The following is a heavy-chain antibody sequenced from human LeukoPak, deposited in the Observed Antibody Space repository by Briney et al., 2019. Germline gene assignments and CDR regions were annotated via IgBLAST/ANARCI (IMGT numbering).Heavy chain of an antibody. V-gene: IGHV3-7*01. D-gene: IGHD3-3*01. CDR1: GFTFSSYW. CDR3: AREITIFGVVPDDAFDI. Sequence: GGSLRLSCGASGFTFSSYWMSWVRQAPGKGLEWVANIKQDGSEKYYVDSVKGRFTISRDNAKNSLYLQMNSLRAEDTAVYYCAREITIFGVVPDDAFDIWGQGTMVTVSS. J-gene: IGHJ3*02. CDR2: IKQDGSEK.